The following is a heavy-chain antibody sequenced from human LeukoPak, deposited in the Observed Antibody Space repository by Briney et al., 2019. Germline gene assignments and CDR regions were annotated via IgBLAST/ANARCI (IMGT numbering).Heavy chain of an antibody. CDR3: AKERVGYGYYFDY. D-gene: IGHD5-18*01. Sequence: GRSLRLSCAASGFTFSSYGMHWVRQAPGKGLEWVAVISYDGSNKYYADSVKGRFTISRDNSKNTLYLQMNSLRVEDTAVYYCAKERVGYGYYFDYWGQGTLVTVSS. J-gene: IGHJ4*02. CDR2: ISYDGSNK. V-gene: IGHV3-30*18. CDR1: GFTFSSYG.